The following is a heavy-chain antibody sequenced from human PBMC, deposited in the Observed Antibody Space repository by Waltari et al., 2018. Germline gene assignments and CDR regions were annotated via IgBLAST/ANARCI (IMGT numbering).Heavy chain of an antibody. CDR1: GGTFSSYA. CDR3: ARDVGPAANYYYYYGMDV. V-gene: IGHV1-69*01. J-gene: IGHJ6*02. D-gene: IGHD2-2*01. Sequence: QVQLVQSGAEVKKPGSSVKVSCKASGGTFSSYAISWVRQAPGQGLEWMGGIIPIFGTANYAQKFQGRVTITADESTSTAYMELSSLRSEDTAVYYCARDVGPAANYYYYYGMDVWGQGTTVTVSS. CDR2: IIPIFGTA.